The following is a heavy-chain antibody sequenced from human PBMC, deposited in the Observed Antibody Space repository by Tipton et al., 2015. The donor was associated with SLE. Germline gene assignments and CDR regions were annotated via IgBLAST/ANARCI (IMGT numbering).Heavy chain of an antibody. V-gene: IGHV4-59*01. J-gene: IGHJ4*02. CDR3: ARQSMAARPDFDF. Sequence: LRLSCTVPGGSISSYYWSWIRQPPGKGLEWIGYIYYSGSTNYNPSLKSRVTISVDTSKNQFSLILNSVTAADTAVYYCARQSMAARPDFDFWGQGTLVTVSS. CDR2: IYYSGST. CDR1: GGSISSYY. D-gene: IGHD6-6*01.